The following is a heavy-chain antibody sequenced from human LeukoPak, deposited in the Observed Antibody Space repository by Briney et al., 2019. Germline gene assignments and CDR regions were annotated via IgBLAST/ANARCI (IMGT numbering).Heavy chain of an antibody. V-gene: IGHV3-7*01. J-gene: IGHJ3*02. CDR3: ARGGEAARGQKIIDAFDI. Sequence: GRSLGLSWAASGFTFSICWIMWARQPPGKGREGGANIKQDGSEKYYVDSVKGRFTIHRDNAKNSLYMQMKSLRAEDTAVYYCARGGEAARGQKIIDAFDIWGQGKMVTVSS. CDR2: IKQDGSEK. CDR1: GFTFSICW. D-gene: IGHD6-6*01.